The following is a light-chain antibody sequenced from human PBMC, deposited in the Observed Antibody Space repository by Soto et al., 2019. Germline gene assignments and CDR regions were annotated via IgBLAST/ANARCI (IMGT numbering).Light chain of an antibody. Sequence: DIQMTQSPSSLSVSIGDRVTITCRSSQSISVYINWYQKKSGTPPKLLMYAASNLQSGVPSRFSGRGSGTDFTLTISSLQPEDFATYYCQQSYSTPYTFGQGTKLEIK. J-gene: IGKJ2*01. CDR2: AAS. CDR3: QQSYSTPYT. V-gene: IGKV1-39*01. CDR1: QSISVY.